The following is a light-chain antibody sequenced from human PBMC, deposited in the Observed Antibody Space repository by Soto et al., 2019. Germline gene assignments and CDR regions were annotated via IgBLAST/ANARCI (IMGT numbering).Light chain of an antibody. V-gene: IGKV1-5*01. CDR1: QNITFW. CDR2: EAS. J-gene: IGKJ4*01. Sequence: DIQMTQSPSTLSASVGDRVTITCRASQNITFWLAWYQQKPGKAPKVLIYEASNLESGVPSRFSGSGSGTEFTLTISSLQPDDFATYYCQEYSRDFGGGTRVEIK. CDR3: QEYSRD.